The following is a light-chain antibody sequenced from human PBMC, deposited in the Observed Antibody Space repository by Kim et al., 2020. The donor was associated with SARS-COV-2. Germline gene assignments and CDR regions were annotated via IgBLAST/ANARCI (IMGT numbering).Light chain of an antibody. Sequence: SPGKRAPHSCRASPSVSSNYLAWYQQKPGQAPRLLIYGASSRSTGIPDRFSGSGSGTDFTLTISRLEPEDLAVYYCHQYGNSPRTFGQGTKVDIK. V-gene: IGKV3-20*01. J-gene: IGKJ1*01. CDR1: PSVSSNY. CDR2: GAS. CDR3: HQYGNSPRT.